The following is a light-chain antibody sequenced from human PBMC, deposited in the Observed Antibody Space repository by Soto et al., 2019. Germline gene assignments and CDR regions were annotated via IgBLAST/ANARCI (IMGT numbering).Light chain of an antibody. V-gene: IGKV3-20*01. CDR1: QSVSSSY. J-gene: IGKJ4*01. Sequence: EIVLTQSPGTLSLSLGERATLSCRASQSVSSSYLAWYQQKPGQAPRLLIYGASSRATGIPDRFSGSGSGTDFTLTISRLEPEDFAVYYCQQYGSSPGLTFGGGTKVDNK. CDR2: GAS. CDR3: QQYGSSPGLT.